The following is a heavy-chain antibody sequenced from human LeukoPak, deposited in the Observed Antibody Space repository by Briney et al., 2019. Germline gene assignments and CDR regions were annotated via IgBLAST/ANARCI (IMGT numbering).Heavy chain of an antibody. CDR3: ARTYGSGSYGGVGLDP. D-gene: IGHD3-10*01. CDR2: IFHSGIT. V-gene: IGHV4-30-2*01. J-gene: IGHJ5*02. Sequence: SQTLSLTCDVSGASISSGGYSWTWIRRPAGKGLEWIGYIFHSGITYYNPSLKSRVTMSVDRSKNQFSLKLSSVTAADTAVYYCARTYGSGSYGGVGLDPWGQGTLVTVSS. CDR1: GASISSGGYS.